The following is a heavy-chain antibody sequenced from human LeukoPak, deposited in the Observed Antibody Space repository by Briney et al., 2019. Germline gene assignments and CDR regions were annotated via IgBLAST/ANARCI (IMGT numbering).Heavy chain of an antibody. J-gene: IGHJ4*02. CDR1: GGSISSSSDY. V-gene: IGHV4-39*01. Sequence: SETLSLTCTVSGGSISSSSDYWGWIRQPPGKGLEWIGSIYYSGSTYYNPSLKSRVTISVDTSKNQFSLKLSSVTAADTAVYYCARHATPRNIVVVPAAIYYWGQGTLVTVSS. CDR2: IYYSGST. D-gene: IGHD2-2*01. CDR3: ARHATPRNIVVVPAAIYY.